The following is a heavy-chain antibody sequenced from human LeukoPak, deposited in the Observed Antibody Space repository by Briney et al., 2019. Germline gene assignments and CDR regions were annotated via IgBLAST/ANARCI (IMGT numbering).Heavy chain of an antibody. J-gene: IGHJ4*02. CDR3: AKGPTMGRGVHFDY. V-gene: IGHV3-23*01. CDR1: GFTFSSYA. CDR2: ISGSGGST. Sequence: GGSLRLSCAASGFTFSSYAISWVRQARGKGLEWVSAISGSGGSTYYADSVKGRFTISRDNSKNTLYLQMNSLRAEDTAVYYCAKGPTMGRGVHFDYWGQGTLVTVSS. D-gene: IGHD3-10*01.